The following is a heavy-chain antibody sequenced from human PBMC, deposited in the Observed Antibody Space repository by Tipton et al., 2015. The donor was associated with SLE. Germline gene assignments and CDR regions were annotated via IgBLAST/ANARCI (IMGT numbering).Heavy chain of an antibody. CDR3: AKDRLYYDLDY. Sequence: SLRLSCAASGFTFSSYAMSWVRQAPGKGLEWVSVIYSGGSTYYVDSVKGRFTISRDNSKNTPYLQMNSLRVEDMAVYYCAKDRLYYDLDYWGQGTLVAVSS. CDR2: IYSGGST. J-gene: IGHJ4*02. D-gene: IGHD2-8*01. V-gene: IGHV3-23*03. CDR1: GFTFSSYA.